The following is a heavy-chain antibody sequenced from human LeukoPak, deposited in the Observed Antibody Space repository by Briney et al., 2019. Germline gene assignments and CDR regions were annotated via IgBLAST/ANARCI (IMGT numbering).Heavy chain of an antibody. Sequence: SVKVSCKASGGTFSSYAISWVRQAPGQGLEWMGGIIPIFGTANYAQKFQGRVTITADESTSTAYMELSSLRSEDTAVYYCAREYPTTLGTYYYYGMDVWGQGTTVTVSS. D-gene: IGHD1-1*01. CDR2: IIPIFGTA. CDR1: GGTFSSYA. CDR3: AREYPTTLGTYYYYGMDV. V-gene: IGHV1-69*13. J-gene: IGHJ6*02.